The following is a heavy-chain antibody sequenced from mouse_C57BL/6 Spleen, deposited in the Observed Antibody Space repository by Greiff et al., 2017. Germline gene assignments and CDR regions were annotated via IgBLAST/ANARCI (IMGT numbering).Heavy chain of an antibody. Sequence: QVQLQQSGAELVRPGASVKLSCKASGYTFTDYYINWVKQRPGQGLEWIARIYPGSGNTYYNEKFKGKATLTAEQSSSTSSMQLSSLTSEASAFSFWVRDGYFVRGDYWGQGTTLTVSS. CDR1: GYTFTDYY. D-gene: IGHD2-3*01. CDR3: VRDGYFVRGDY. V-gene: IGHV1-76*01. J-gene: IGHJ2*01. CDR2: IYPGSGNT.